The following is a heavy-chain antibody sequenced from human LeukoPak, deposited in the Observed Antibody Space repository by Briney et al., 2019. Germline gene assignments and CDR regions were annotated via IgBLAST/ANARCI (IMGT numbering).Heavy chain of an antibody. Sequence: ASVKVSCKASGYTFTGYYMHWVRQAPGQGLEWMGWINPNSGGTNYAQKFQGRVTMTRDTSISTAYMELSRLRSDDTAVYYCARDLIAAVNYYYMDVWGKGTTVTVSS. V-gene: IGHV1-2*02. CDR2: INPNSGGT. CDR3: ARDLIAAVNYYYMDV. J-gene: IGHJ6*03. CDR1: GYTFTGYY. D-gene: IGHD3-22*01.